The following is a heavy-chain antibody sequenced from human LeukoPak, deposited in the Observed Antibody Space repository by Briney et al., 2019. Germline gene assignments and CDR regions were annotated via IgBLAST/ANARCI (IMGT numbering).Heavy chain of an antibody. Sequence: GASVKVSCKASGYTFTGYYMHWVRQAPGQGLEWMGWINPNNGGTNYAQKFQGRVTMTRDTSIGTAYMELSRLRSDDTAVYYCARDGLVRGVINYYYYYMDVWGKGTTVTVSS. CDR1: GYTFTGYY. CDR2: INPNNGGT. V-gene: IGHV1-2*02. CDR3: ARDGLVRGVINYYYYYMDV. D-gene: IGHD3-10*01. J-gene: IGHJ6*03.